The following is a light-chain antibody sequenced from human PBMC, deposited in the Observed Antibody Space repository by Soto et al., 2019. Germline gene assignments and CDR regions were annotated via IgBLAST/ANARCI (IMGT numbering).Light chain of an antibody. CDR2: ANT. CDR1: TSNIGAGYD. V-gene: IGLV1-40*01. CDR3: QSYDIKLSSPG. Sequence: QSVLTQPPSVSGAPGQRVTISCAGNTSNIGAGYDVHWYQQFPGTAPRLVIHANTNRPSGVPERFSGSKSGTSASLAITGLQADDEADYHGQSYDIKLSSPGFGGGTKLPVL. J-gene: IGLJ3*02.